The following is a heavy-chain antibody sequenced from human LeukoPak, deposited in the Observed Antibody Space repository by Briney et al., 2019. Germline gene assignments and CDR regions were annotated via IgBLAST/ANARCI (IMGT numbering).Heavy chain of an antibody. CDR3: AKTRVSWYSSGWYGEGVDY. D-gene: IGHD6-19*01. J-gene: IGHJ4*02. V-gene: IGHV3-30*02. CDR2: IRYDGSNK. Sequence: GGSLRLSCAASRFTFSSYGMHWVRQAPGKGLEWVAFIRYDGSNKYYADSVKGRFTISRDNSKNTLYLQMNSLRAEDTAVYYCAKTRVSWYSSGWYGEGVDYWGQGTLVTVSS. CDR1: RFTFSSYG.